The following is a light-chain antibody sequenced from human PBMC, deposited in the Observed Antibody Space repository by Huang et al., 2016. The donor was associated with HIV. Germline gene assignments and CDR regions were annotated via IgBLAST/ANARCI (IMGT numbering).Light chain of an antibody. J-gene: IGKJ2*01. CDR1: QNINRY. Sequence: DIQITQSPSSLSASVGDRVNITCRASQNINRYLNWYQQRPGEAPKLLIRGASSLQSRVPSRFTGSGSGTDFTLTISSLQPEDSATYYCQQSARTPRTFGQGTKLEI. CDR2: GAS. CDR3: QQSARTPRT. V-gene: IGKV1-39*01.